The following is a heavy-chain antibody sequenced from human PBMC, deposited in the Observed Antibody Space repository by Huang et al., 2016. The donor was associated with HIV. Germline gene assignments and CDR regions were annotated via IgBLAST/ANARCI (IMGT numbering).Heavy chain of an antibody. CDR1: GLTFSSYD. Sequence: QLLESGGGLVKPGWSLRLSCAASGLTFSSYDMSWVRQAPGKVMKWSSGIRGSGDRTKYADSVKGQFTIAREKAKNTVDQQMNSLRAEDTARYYCVQVRGDTSGWFIGWGQGTLGTVSS. V-gene: IGHV3-23*01. J-gene: IGHJ4*02. CDR2: IRGSGDRT. CDR3: VQVRGDTSGWFIG. D-gene: IGHD6-19*01.